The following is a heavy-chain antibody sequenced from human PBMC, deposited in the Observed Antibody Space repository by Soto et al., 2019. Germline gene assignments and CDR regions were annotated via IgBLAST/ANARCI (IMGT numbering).Heavy chain of an antibody. Sequence: ASVKISCKASGYPFTSDYMHWVRQAPGQGLEGMGIINPSRGSTSYAQKFQGRVTMTRDTSTSTVYMELSSLRSEDTAVYYCARDSKEIPGPSIAARPDYYYGMDVWGQGTTVIVSS. CDR3: ARDSKEIPGPSIAARPDYYYGMDV. V-gene: IGHV1-46*01. CDR2: INPSRGST. J-gene: IGHJ6*02. D-gene: IGHD6-6*01. CDR1: GYPFTSDY.